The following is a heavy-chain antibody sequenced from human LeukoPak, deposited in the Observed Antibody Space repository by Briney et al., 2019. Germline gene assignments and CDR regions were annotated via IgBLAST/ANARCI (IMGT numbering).Heavy chain of an antibody. J-gene: IGHJ3*02. D-gene: IGHD6-13*01. CDR2: IWYDGSNK. CDR1: GFTFSSYG. Sequence: PGGSLRLSCAASGFTFSSYGMHWVRQAPGKGLEWVAVIWYDGSNKYYADSVKGRFTISRDNSKNTLSLHMNSLRAEDTAVYYCARDRASSRYHDAFDIWGQGTMVTVSS. CDR3: ARDRASSRYHDAFDI. V-gene: IGHV3-33*01.